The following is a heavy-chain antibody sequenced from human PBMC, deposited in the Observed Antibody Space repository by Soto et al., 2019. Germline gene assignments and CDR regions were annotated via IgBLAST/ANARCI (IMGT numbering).Heavy chain of an antibody. CDR1: GFVLSGYA. Sequence: QVQLVESGGGVVQPGGSLRLSCAASGFVLSGYAMHWVRQAPGKGLEWVAVISFDGKKSYYADSVKGRFAISRDTYHNTVVLQMHTLRPAATAFYYCSRPAYCRGGSCYTGPTDFQHWGQGALVTVSS. J-gene: IGHJ1*01. D-gene: IGHD2-15*01. V-gene: IGHV3-30*09. CDR2: ISFDGKKS. CDR3: SRPAYCRGGSCYTGPTDFQH.